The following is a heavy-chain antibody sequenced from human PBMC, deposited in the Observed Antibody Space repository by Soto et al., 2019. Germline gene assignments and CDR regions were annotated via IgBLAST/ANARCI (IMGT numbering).Heavy chain of an antibody. D-gene: IGHD6-19*01. CDR1: GFTFSSYA. Sequence: PGGSLRLSCAASGFTFSSYAMSWVRQAPGKGLEWVSVISDSGSTTYYADSVKGRFTISRDNSKNTLYLQMNSLRAEDTAVYYCAKTSGWFDAFDYWGQGTLVTVSS. V-gene: IGHV3-23*01. J-gene: IGHJ4*02. CDR2: ISDSGSTT. CDR3: AKTSGWFDAFDY.